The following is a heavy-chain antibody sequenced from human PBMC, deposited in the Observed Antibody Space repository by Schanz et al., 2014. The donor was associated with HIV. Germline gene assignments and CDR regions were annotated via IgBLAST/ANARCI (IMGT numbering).Heavy chain of an antibody. CDR1: GYTFSSYD. CDR2: MNPNSGHT. V-gene: IGHV1-8*01. CDR3: ARARAKIEGRPVGNWFDP. Sequence: QVQLVQSGAEVKNPGASVKVSCKASGYTFSSYDINWVRQATRQGLEWMGWMNPNSGHTGYAQKFQGRVDMTRTTSISTAYMELRGLTSEDTAVYFCARARAKIEGRPVGNWFDPWGQGTLVTVSS. D-gene: IGHD6-6*01. J-gene: IGHJ5*02.